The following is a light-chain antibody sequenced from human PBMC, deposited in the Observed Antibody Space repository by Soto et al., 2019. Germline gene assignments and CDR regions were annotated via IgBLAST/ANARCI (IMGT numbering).Light chain of an antibody. Sequence: ETVLTQSPATLSVSPGERATLSCRASQSVDNNLAWYQQKPGQAPRLLIYGASTRATGIPARFSGSGSGTDFTLTISNLQPDDFATYFCQQYNNYPRTFGQGTKVDIK. J-gene: IGKJ1*01. CDR1: QSVDNN. V-gene: IGKV3-15*01. CDR3: QQYNNYPRT. CDR2: GAS.